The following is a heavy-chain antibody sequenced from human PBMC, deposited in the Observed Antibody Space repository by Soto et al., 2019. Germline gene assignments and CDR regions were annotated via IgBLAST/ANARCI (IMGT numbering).Heavy chain of an antibody. J-gene: IGHJ6*02. V-gene: IGHV5-51*01. Sequence: GASLQISCKGSGYTFSDYWIGWVCQLPGKGLEWMGIIYPGDSDTRYSPSFQGHVTITVDKSTNTAYLQWNTLRASDTAMYYCAIQMSNFRYSYYAMAARGQGTNVTLSS. CDR3: AIQMSNFRYSYYAMAA. D-gene: IGHD4-4*01. CDR2: IYPGDSDT. CDR1: GYTFSDYW.